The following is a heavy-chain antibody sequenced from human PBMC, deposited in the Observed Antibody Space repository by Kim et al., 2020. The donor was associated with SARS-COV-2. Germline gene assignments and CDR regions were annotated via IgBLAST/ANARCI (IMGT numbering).Heavy chain of an antibody. D-gene: IGHD3-22*01. Sequence: SETLSLTCTVSGGSISSGDYYWSWIRQPPGKGLEWIGYIYYSGSTYYNPSLKSRVTISVDTSKNQFSLKLSSVTAADTAVYYCARAGPYYCDSSGPYYMDVWGNGTTVTVSS. J-gene: IGHJ6*03. CDR3: ARAGPYYCDSSGPYYMDV. V-gene: IGHV4-30-4*01. CDR1: GGSISSGDYY. CDR2: IYYSGST.